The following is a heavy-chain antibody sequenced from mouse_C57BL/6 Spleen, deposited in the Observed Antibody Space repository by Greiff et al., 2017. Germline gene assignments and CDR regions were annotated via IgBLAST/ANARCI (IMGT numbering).Heavy chain of an antibody. CDR2: IDPETGGT. D-gene: IGHD2-1*01. Sequence: QVQLQQSGAELVRPGASVTLSCKASGYTFTDYEMHWVKQTPVHGLEWIGAIDPETGGTAYNQKFKGKAILTADKSSSTAYMELRSLTSEDSAVYYCARRGNEGFAYWGQGTLVTVSA. V-gene: IGHV1-15*01. J-gene: IGHJ3*01. CDR1: GYTFTDYE. CDR3: ARRGNEGFAY.